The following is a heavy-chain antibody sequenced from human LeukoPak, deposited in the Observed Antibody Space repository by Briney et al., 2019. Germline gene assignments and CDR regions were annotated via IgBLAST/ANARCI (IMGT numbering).Heavy chain of an antibody. D-gene: IGHD3-22*01. CDR2: ITHRGST. J-gene: IGHJ4*02. CDR1: GGSFSGYY. CDR3: ARGRRYTESSYDSKLGYYFDS. Sequence: SETLSLTCAVYGGSFSGYYWTWIRQPSGKGLEWIGDITHRGSTNYNASLESRVTVSVDTSKNQFSLHLTSVTAADTAVYYCARGRRYTESSYDSKLGYYFDSWGQGALVTVSS. V-gene: IGHV4-34*01.